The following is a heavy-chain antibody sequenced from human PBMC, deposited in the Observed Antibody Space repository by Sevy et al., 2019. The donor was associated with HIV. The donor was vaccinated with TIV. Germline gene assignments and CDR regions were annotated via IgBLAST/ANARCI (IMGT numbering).Heavy chain of an antibody. V-gene: IGHV6-1*01. D-gene: IGHD6-13*01. CDR3: ARDRGSSSWPFDY. J-gene: IGHJ4*02. CDR1: GDSVSSNSAV. Sequence: SQTLSLTCAISGDSVSSNSAVWNWIRQSPSRGLEWLGRTYYRSKWYNDYAESVKSRITINPDTSKNQFSLQLNSVTPEDTAVYYCARDRGSSSWPFDYWGQRTLVTVSS. CDR2: TYYRSKWYN.